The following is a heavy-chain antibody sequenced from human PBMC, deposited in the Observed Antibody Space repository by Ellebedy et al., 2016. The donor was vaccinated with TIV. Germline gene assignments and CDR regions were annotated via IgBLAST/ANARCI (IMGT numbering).Heavy chain of an antibody. CDR1: GGPISSYY. CDR2: TYYSGST. D-gene: IGHD6-19*01. CDR3: ARVKYSSGWPIDY. V-gene: IGHV4-59*01. J-gene: IGHJ4*02. Sequence: SETLSLXXTVSGGPISSYYWSWIRQPPGKGLEWIGYTYYSGSTNYNPSLKSRVTISVDTSKNQFSLKLSSVTAADTAVYYCARVKYSSGWPIDYWGQGTLVTVSS.